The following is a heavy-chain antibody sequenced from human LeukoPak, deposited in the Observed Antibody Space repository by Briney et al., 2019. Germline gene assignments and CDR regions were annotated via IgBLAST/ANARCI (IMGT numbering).Heavy chain of an antibody. CDR1: GFTFSSYT. CDR2: ISTDSNTM. Sequence: GGSLRLSCAASGFTFSSYTMNWVRQAPGKGLEWVSYISTDSNTMYYADSVKGRFTISRDNAKNSLYLQMDSLRAEDTAVYYCARGFPITMIVGHYMDVWGKGTTVTVSS. D-gene: IGHD3-22*01. CDR3: ARGFPITMIVGHYMDV. J-gene: IGHJ6*03. V-gene: IGHV3-48*01.